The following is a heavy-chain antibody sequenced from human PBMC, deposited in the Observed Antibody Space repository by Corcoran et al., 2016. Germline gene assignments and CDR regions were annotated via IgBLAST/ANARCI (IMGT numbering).Heavy chain of an antibody. CDR2: FDWDDDK. V-gene: IGHV2-70*01. CDR3: SRNTAGYSGYYSYYCGMDV. D-gene: IGHD5-12*01. CDR1: GFSLSTSGMC. J-gene: IGHJ6*02. Sequence: QVTLRESGPALVKPTQTLTLTCTFSGFSLSTSGMCVSWIRQPPGKALEWLAFFDWDDDKYYSTSLKTRLTISKDTSKNQVVLTMTNRDPVNTATYYVSRNTAGYSGYYSYYCGMDVWGQGTTVTVSS.